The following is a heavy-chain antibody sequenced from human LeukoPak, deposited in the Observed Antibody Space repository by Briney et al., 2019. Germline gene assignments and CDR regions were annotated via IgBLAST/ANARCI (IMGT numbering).Heavy chain of an antibody. CDR1: GGSINNNNYY. D-gene: IGHD3-10*01. V-gene: IGHV4-39*01. Sequence: SETLSLTCAVSGGSINNNNYYWGWIRQSPGKGLEWIGGIYYSGSTYYNPSLKSRVTISVDTSNNQFSLKLSSVTVADTAVYFCARHFYGSGSYSDLWGQGTLVTVSS. CDR2: IYYSGST. J-gene: IGHJ5*02. CDR3: ARHFYGSGSYSDL.